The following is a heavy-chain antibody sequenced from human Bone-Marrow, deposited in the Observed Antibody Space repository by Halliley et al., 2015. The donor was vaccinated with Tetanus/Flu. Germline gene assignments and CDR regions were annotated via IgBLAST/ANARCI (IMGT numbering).Heavy chain of an antibody. D-gene: IGHD2-2*01. CDR3: AKDLGYCTSPGCPTDNWFDP. CDR2: YHGTIK. V-gene: IGHV3-30*18. Sequence: YHGTIKNFADSVRGRFTISRDNSKNILYLQMNSLRPEDTAIYSCAKDLGYCTSPGCPTDNWFDPWGQGTLVTVSS. J-gene: IGHJ5*02.